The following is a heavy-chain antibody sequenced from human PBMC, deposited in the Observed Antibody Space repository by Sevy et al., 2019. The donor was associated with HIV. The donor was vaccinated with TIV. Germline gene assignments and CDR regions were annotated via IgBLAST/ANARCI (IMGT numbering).Heavy chain of an antibody. CDR1: GGSISSSSDY. Sequence: SETLSLTCTVSGGSISSSSDYWGWIRQPPGMGLEWIGNIYYSGSTYYNVSLKSRVTISVDTSKNQFSLKLSSVTAADTAVYYCARRAGTMIVRGAFDIWGQGTMVTVSS. V-gene: IGHV4-39*01. D-gene: IGHD3-22*01. CDR2: IYYSGST. J-gene: IGHJ3*02. CDR3: ARRAGTMIVRGAFDI.